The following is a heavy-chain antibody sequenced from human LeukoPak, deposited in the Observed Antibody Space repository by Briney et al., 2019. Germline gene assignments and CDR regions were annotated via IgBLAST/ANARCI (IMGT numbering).Heavy chain of an antibody. CDR2: ISAYNGNT. Sequence: DSVKVSCKASGYTFTSYGISWVRQAPGQGLEWMGWISAYNGNTNYAQKLQGRVTMTTDTSTSTAYMELRSLRSDDTAVYYCAGDRTYYDILTGYINLDYWGQGTLVTVSS. CDR1: GYTFTSYG. D-gene: IGHD3-9*01. V-gene: IGHV1-18*01. J-gene: IGHJ4*02. CDR3: AGDRTYYDILTGYINLDY.